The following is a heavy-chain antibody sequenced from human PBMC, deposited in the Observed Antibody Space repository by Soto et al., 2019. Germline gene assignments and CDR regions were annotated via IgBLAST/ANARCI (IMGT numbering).Heavy chain of an antibody. D-gene: IGHD6-13*01. V-gene: IGHV3-30*18. J-gene: IGHJ6*02. CDR3: AEDVAAAGTSYYYYGMDV. CDR1: GFTFSSYG. CDR2: ISYDGSNK. Sequence: QVQLVESGGGVVQPGRSLRLSCAASGFTFSSYGMHWVRQAPGKGLEWVAVISYDGSNKYYADSVKGRFTISRDNSKNTLYLQMNSLRAEDTAVYYCAEDVAAAGTSYYYYGMDVWGQGTTVTVSS.